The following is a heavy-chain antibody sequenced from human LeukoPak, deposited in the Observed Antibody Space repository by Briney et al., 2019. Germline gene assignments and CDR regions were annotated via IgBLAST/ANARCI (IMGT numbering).Heavy chain of an antibody. V-gene: IGHV4-38-2*02. D-gene: IGHD1-26*01. J-gene: IGHJ3*02. Sequence: PSEALSLTCAVSGYSISSGYYWGWIRQPPGKGLEWIGSIYHSGSTYYNPSLKSRVTISVDTSKNQFSLKLSSVTAADTAVYYCARDGWDYDASDIWGQGTMVTVSS. CDR1: GYSISSGYY. CDR2: IYHSGST. CDR3: ARDGWDYDASDI.